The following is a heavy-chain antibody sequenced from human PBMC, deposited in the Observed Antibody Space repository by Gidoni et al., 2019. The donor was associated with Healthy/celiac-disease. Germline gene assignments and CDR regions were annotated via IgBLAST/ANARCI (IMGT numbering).Heavy chain of an antibody. V-gene: IGHV3-11*01. CDR3: ARDSRLEWLHNYYYGMDV. J-gene: IGHJ6*02. D-gene: IGHD3-3*01. CDR2: ISPSGGAI. Sequence: QVQLVEYGGALVKPGGCLRLSCAASGFTFSDYYMSWIRQAPGKGLEWVSYISPSGGAIYYADAVKGRFTISRDNAKNSLYLQMNSLRVEDTAVYYCARDSRLEWLHNYYYGMDVWGQGTTVTVSS. CDR1: GFTFSDYY.